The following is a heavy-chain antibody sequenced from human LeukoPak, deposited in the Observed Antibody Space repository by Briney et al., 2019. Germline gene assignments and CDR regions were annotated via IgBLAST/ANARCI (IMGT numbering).Heavy chain of an antibody. CDR1: GGSISSYY. Sequence: TETLSLTCTVSGGSISSYYWSWIRQPPGKGLEWIGYIYYSGSTNYNPSLKSRVTISVDTSKNQFSLKLSSVTAADTAVYYCARDKGYGDYADWFDPWGQGTLVTVSS. D-gene: IGHD4-17*01. CDR2: IYYSGST. J-gene: IGHJ5*02. CDR3: ARDKGYGDYADWFDP. V-gene: IGHV4-59*01.